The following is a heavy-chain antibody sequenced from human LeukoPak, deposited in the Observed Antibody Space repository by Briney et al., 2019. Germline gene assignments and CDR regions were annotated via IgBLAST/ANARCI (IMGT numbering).Heavy chain of an antibody. CDR3: ARVVPDFGDYYYYMDV. J-gene: IGHJ6*03. Sequence: SQTLSLTCTVSGGSISSGSYYWSWIRQPAGKGLEWIGRIYTSGSTNYNPSLKSRVTISVDTSKNQFSLKLSSVTAADTAVYYCARVVPDFGDYYYYMDVWGKGTTDTVSS. V-gene: IGHV4-61*02. CDR1: GGSISSGSYY. D-gene: IGHD3-16*01. CDR2: IYTSGST.